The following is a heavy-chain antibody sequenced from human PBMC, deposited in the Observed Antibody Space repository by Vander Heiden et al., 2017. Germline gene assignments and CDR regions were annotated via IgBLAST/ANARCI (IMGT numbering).Heavy chain of an antibody. CDR1: GFTFSSYS. CDR2: LSSSSSTI. V-gene: IGHV3-48*02. J-gene: IGHJ4*02. D-gene: IGHD2-15*01. Sequence: EVQLVESGGGLVQPGGSLRLSCAASGFTFSSYSMNWVRHAPGQGLEWVSYLSSSSSTIYYADSVKGRFTISRNNAKNSLYLQMNSLRDEDTAVYYCAGGFCGSAGCPLDYWGQGTRVTVSS. CDR3: AGGFCGSAGCPLDY.